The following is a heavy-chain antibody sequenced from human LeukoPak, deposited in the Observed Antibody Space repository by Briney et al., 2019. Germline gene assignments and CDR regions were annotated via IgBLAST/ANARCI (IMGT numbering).Heavy chain of an antibody. Sequence: SETLSLTCTVSGGSIRSGGYYWSWIRQHPGKGLEWIGYIYYSGSTYYNPSLKSRVTISVDTSKNQFSLKLSSVTAADTAVYYCARDPRGTGSPYWGQGTLVTVSS. J-gene: IGHJ4*02. D-gene: IGHD3-10*01. CDR3: ARDPRGTGSPY. CDR2: IYYSGST. CDR1: GGSIRSGGYY. V-gene: IGHV4-31*03.